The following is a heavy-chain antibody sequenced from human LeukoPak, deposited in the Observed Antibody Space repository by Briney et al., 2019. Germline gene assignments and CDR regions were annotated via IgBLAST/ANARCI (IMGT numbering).Heavy chain of an antibody. J-gene: IGHJ6*02. Sequence: PGRSLRLSCAASGFTFSSYGMHWVRQAPGKGLEWVAVIWYDGSNKYYADSVKGRFTISRDNSKNTLYLQMNGLRAEDTAVYYCASSLYYYYGMDVWGQGTTVTVSS. CDR1: GFTFSSYG. CDR3: ASSLYYYYGMDV. CDR2: IWYDGSNK. V-gene: IGHV3-33*01.